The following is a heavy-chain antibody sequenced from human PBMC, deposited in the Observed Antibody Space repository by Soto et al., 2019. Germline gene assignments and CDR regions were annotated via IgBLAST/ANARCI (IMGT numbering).Heavy chain of an antibody. D-gene: IGHD3-9*01. CDR2: MYTSGST. Sequence: SETLSLTCTVSGGSINSYYWSWIRQPAGKALEWIGRMYTSGSTDYNPSLKSRVTMSLDTSKNQFSLTLSSVTAADTAVYYCARVGMIGSVLGSWFDPWGQGTLVTVSS. J-gene: IGHJ5*02. V-gene: IGHV4-4*07. CDR1: GGSINSYY. CDR3: ARVGMIGSVLGSWFDP.